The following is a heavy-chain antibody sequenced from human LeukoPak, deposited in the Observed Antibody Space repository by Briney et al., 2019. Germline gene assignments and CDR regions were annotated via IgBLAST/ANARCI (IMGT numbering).Heavy chain of an antibody. J-gene: IGHJ5*02. CDR2: INHSGST. CDR1: GGSFSGYY. V-gene: IGHV4-34*01. Sequence: SETLSLTXAVYGGSFSGYYWSWIRQPPGKGLEWIGEINHSGSTIYNPSLKSRVTISVDTSKNQFSLKLSSVTAADTAVYYCARSGRKGYCTNGVCPRLYNWFDPWGQGTLVTVSS. D-gene: IGHD2-8*01. CDR3: ARSGRKGYCTNGVCPRLYNWFDP.